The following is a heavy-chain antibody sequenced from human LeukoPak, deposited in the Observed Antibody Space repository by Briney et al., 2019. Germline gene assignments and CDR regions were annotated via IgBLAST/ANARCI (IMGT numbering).Heavy chain of an antibody. J-gene: IGHJ3*02. V-gene: IGHV4-59*08. CDR1: VGSISSYY. Sequence: SETLSLTCTVSVGSISSYYWSWIRQPPGKGLEWIGYIYYSGSTNYNPSLKSRVTISVDTSKNQFSLKLSSVTAADTAVYYCARRGERTTNVRGGAFDIWGQGTMVTVSS. CDR3: ARRGERTTNVRGGAFDI. CDR2: IYYSGST. D-gene: IGHD3-10*02.